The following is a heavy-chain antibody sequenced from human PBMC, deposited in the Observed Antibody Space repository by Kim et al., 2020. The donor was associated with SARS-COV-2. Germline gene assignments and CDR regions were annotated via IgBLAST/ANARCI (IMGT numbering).Heavy chain of an antibody. CDR2: T. V-gene: IGHV3-53*01. J-gene: IGHJ4*02. CDR3: ARDGDGGWGN. D-gene: IGHD6-19*01. Sequence: TYYADSVKGRFTISRDTFNNALHLQLTSLRAEDTAVYFCARDGDGGWGNWGQGTLVTVSS.